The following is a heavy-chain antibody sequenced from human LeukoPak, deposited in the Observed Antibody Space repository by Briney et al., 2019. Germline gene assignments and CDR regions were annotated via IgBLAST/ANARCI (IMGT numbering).Heavy chain of an antibody. V-gene: IGHV3-23*01. CDR3: AKDHAYSGWYYFDY. J-gene: IGHJ4*02. Sequence: PGESLRLSCGASGFSFTTHWMGWVRQAPGKGLEWVSAISGSGGSTYYADSVKGRFTISRDNSKNTLYLQMNGLRAEDTAVYYCAKDHAYSGWYYFDYWGQGTLVTVSS. D-gene: IGHD6-19*01. CDR2: ISGSGGST. CDR1: GFSFTTHW.